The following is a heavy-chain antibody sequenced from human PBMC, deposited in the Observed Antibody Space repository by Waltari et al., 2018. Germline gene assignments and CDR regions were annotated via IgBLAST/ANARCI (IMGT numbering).Heavy chain of an antibody. CDR1: GGSFSGYY. V-gene: IGHV4-34*01. J-gene: IGHJ4*02. CDR2: INHSVST. CDR3: ARGGTAAGRDHYFDY. D-gene: IGHD6-13*01. Sequence: QVQLQQWGAGLLKPSETLSLTCAVYGGSFSGYYWSWIRQPPGKGLEWIGEINHSVSTNDTPSRRSRVTISVDTSKNQFSLKLSSVTAADTAVYYCARGGTAAGRDHYFDYWGQGTLVTVSS.